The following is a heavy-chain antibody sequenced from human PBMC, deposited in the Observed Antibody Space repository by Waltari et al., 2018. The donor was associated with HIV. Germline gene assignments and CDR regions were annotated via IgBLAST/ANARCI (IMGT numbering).Heavy chain of an antibody. Sequence: QVQLQQWGAGLLKPSETLSLTCAVYGGSFSGYYWSWIRQPQGKGLEWIGEINHSGSTNYNPSLKSRVTISVDTSKTQFSLKLSSVTAADTAVYYCALPYVLRPDYYYDYGMDVWGQGTTVTVSS. CDR3: ALPYVLRPDYYYDYGMDV. CDR1: GGSFSGYY. V-gene: IGHV4-34*01. CDR2: INHSGST. J-gene: IGHJ6*02. D-gene: IGHD2-8*01.